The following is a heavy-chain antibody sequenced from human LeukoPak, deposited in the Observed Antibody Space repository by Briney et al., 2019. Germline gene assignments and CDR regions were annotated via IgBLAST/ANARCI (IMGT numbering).Heavy chain of an antibody. Sequence: PGGSLRLSCAAAGFTFNSYVMTWVRQTPGQGLEWVSVIYSGGSTYYADSVKGRFTISSNNSKNTQYLQMNSLRAEDTAVYYCARSYYGSGSYLAYWGQGTLVTVSS. J-gene: IGHJ4*02. V-gene: IGHV3-53*01. CDR2: IYSGGST. D-gene: IGHD3-10*01. CDR3: ARSYYGSGSYLAY. CDR1: GFTFNSYV.